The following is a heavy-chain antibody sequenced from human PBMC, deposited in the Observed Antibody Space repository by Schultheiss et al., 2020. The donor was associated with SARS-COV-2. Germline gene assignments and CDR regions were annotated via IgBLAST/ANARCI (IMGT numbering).Heavy chain of an antibody. V-gene: IGHV3-30*18. D-gene: IGHD2-8*02. J-gene: IGHJ4*02. CDR1: GFTIDTYS. CDR3: AKDGHWRGTGGGRDYFDY. CDR2: VSADGTAE. Sequence: GGSLRLSCVASGFTIDTYSIHWVRQAPGKGLEWVAVVSADGTAEYYADSVKGRFSISKDNSRNTLYLQMNSLRPEDTAVYYCAKDGHWRGTGGGRDYFDYWGQGTLVTVSS.